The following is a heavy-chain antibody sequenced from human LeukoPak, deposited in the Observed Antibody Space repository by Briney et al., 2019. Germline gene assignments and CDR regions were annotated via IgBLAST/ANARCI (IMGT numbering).Heavy chain of an antibody. CDR2: IYPGDSDT. Sequence: GDSLKISCQGSGYSFTSYWIGWVRQMPGKGLEWMGIIYPGDSDTRYRPSFQGQVTISADKSTSTAYVQWSSLKASDTAMYYCARNYYDSSGYEYWGQGTLVTVSS. CDR1: GYSFTSYW. CDR3: ARNYYDSSGYEY. D-gene: IGHD3-22*01. V-gene: IGHV5-51*01. J-gene: IGHJ4*02.